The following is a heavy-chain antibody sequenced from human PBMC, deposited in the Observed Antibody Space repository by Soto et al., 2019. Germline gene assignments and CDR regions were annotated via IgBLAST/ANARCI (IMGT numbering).Heavy chain of an antibody. V-gene: IGHV1-18*04. D-gene: IGHD2-2*02. J-gene: IGHJ5*02. CDR2: ISAYNGNT. CDR1: GYTFTSYG. CDR3: ARVPTIYCSSTSCYTAWFDP. Sequence: GASVKVSCKASGYTFTSYGISWVRQAPGQGLEWMGWISAYNGNTNYAQKLQGRVTMTTDTSTSTAYMELRSLRSDDTAVYYCARVPTIYCSSTSCYTAWFDPWGQGTLVTAPQ.